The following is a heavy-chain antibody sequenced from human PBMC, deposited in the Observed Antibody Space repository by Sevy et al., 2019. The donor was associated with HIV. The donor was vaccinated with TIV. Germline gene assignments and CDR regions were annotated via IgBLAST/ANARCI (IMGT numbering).Heavy chain of an antibody. CDR2: ISYDGSNK. Sequence: GGSLRLSCAASGFTFSSYAMHWVRQAPGKGLEWVAVISYDGSNKYYADSVKGRFTISRDNSKNTLYLQMNSLRAEDTAVYYCVSSVGATSPYYYYGMDVWGQGTTVTVSS. CDR3: VSSVGATSPYYYYGMDV. J-gene: IGHJ6*02. CDR1: GFTFSSYA. V-gene: IGHV3-30-3*01. D-gene: IGHD1-26*01.